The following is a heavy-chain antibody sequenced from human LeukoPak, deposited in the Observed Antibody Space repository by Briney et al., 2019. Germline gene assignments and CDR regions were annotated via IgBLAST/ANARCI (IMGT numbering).Heavy chain of an antibody. D-gene: IGHD3-3*01. V-gene: IGHV1-2*02. CDR2: INPNTGEK. J-gene: IGHJ4*02. CDR1: GYIFTDYY. Sequence: ASVTVSCTPSGYIFTDYYIHWVRQAPGQGLEWMAWINPNTGEKRYSQKFQDRVILSSARSTSTAYLEMDGLTSDDTAIYYCARGSPASGRFPFEFWGQGTLVTVSS. CDR3: ARGSPASGRFPFEF.